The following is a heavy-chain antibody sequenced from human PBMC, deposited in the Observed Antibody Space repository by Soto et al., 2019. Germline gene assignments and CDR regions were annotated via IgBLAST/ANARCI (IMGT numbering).Heavy chain of an antibody. Sequence: GASVKVSCKASGYTFTSYGISWVRQAPGQGLEWMGWISAYNGNTNYAQKLQGRVTMTTDTSTSTAYMELRSLRSDDTAVYYCASPPIVATIVNYYYGMDVWGQGTTVTVSS. CDR1: GYTFTSYG. D-gene: IGHD5-12*01. V-gene: IGHV1-18*01. CDR3: ASPPIVATIVNYYYGMDV. J-gene: IGHJ6*02. CDR2: ISAYNGNT.